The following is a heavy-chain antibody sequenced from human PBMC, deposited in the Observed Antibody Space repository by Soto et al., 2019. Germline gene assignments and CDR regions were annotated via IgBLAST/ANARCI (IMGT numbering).Heavy chain of an antibody. V-gene: IGHV4-59*01. CDR1: GGSISSYY. Sequence: QVQLQESGPGLVKPSETLSLTCTVSGGSISSYYWSWLRQPPGKGLEWLGYIYYSGSTNYNPSLKSRVSISVDTSKNQFSLELSSVTAADTAVYYCARERGDYDILTGFPGDAFDIWGQGTMVTVSS. CDR2: IYYSGST. CDR3: ARERGDYDILTGFPGDAFDI. D-gene: IGHD3-9*01. J-gene: IGHJ3*02.